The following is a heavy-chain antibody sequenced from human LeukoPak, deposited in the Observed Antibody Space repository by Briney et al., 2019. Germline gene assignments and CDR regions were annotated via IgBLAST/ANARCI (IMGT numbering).Heavy chain of an antibody. CDR3: ARFSNAGTTEGP. Sequence: ASVKVSCKASGYAFTGYYMRWVRQAPGQGLEWMGWINPNSGGTNYAQKFQGRVTMTRDTSISTAYMELSRLRSDDTAVYYCARFSNAGTTEGPWGQGTLVTVSS. J-gene: IGHJ5*02. CDR1: GYAFTGYY. CDR2: INPNSGGT. V-gene: IGHV1-2*02. D-gene: IGHD1-7*01.